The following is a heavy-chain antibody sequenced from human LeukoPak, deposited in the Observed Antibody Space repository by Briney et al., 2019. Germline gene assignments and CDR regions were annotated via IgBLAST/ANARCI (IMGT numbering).Heavy chain of an antibody. CDR3: ARLIPGTTGLRKNYFDY. J-gene: IGHJ4*02. D-gene: IGHD1-20*01. CDR1: GDSISSSY. Sequence: PSETLSLTCTVSGDSISSSYWNWIRQTPGKGLEWIGYISASGNTNYNPSLKSRIIISVDMSKNQFSLKLSSVTAADTAVYYCARLIPGTTGLRKNYFDYWGQGTLVTVS. V-gene: IGHV4-4*09. CDR2: ISASGNT.